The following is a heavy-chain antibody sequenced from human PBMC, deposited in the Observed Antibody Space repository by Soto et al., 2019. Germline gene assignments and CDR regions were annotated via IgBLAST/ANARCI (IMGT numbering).Heavy chain of an antibody. CDR1: GFTFSTYW. D-gene: IGHD3-16*01. CDR3: ARDWGAPGRGSALGYYYHFGMDV. Sequence: EVQLVESGGGLVQPGGSLRLSCAASGFTFSTYWMNWVRQAPGKGLEWVVNIKEDGSEAYYVDSVKGRFTISRDNAKNSLYLDMNSLRGEDTAVYYCARDWGAPGRGSALGYYYHFGMDVW. V-gene: IGHV3-7*05. J-gene: IGHJ6*01. CDR2: IKEDGSEA.